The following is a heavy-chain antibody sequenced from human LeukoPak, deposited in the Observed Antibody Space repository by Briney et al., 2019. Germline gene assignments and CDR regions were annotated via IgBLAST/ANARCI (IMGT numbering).Heavy chain of an antibody. CDR3: AKGVPLGGAVAGRFGS. D-gene: IGHD6-19*01. V-gene: IGHV1-2*02. J-gene: IGHJ4*02. CDR1: GYTFTDYF. CDR2: INPNSGGT. Sequence: ASVKVSCKASGYTFTDYFLHWVRQAPGQGLEWMGWINPNSGGTIYAQKFQPRVTMTTDTSISTAYIELSRLTSDDTAVYYCAKGVPLGGAVAGRFGSRGQGALVTVSS.